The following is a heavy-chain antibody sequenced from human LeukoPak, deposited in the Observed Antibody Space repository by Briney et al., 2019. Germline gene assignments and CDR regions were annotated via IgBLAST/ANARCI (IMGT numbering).Heavy chain of an antibody. J-gene: IGHJ5*02. V-gene: IGHV1-69*05. CDR2: IIPIFGTA. CDR1: GGTFSSYA. D-gene: IGHD3-10*01. CDR3: AGVVSGSGRWITPNWLDP. Sequence: SVKVSFKASGGTFSSYAISWVRQAPGQGLEWMGVIIPIFGTANFAQKFQGRVTITTDESTSTAYMDLSSLRSEDTAVYYCAGVVSGSGRWITPNWLDPWGQGTLVTVST.